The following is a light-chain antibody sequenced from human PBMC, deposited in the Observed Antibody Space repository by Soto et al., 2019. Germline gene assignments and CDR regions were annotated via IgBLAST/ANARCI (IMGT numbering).Light chain of an antibody. J-gene: IGLJ2*01. CDR3: CSYAGTVV. V-gene: IGLV2-23*01. Sequence: QSALTQPASVSGSPGQSITISCTGSSSDVGSYDLVSWYQQHPGKAPKLLIYEDNKRPSGISNRFSASKSGNTASLTISGLQAEDEADYYCCSYAGTVVFGGGTKLTVL. CDR1: SSDVGSYDL. CDR2: EDN.